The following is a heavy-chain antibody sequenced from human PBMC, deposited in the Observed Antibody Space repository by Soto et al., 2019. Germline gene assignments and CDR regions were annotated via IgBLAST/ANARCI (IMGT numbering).Heavy chain of an antibody. CDR2: TNINTNTT. D-gene: IGHD4-4*01. J-gene: IGHJ5*02. CDR3: SREVVETSTPWLDP. Sequence: VQLVQSGAEVKKPGASVKVSCKASGYTFTNNDINWVRQAPREGLEWIGWTNINTNTTDSAEVYEGRGSLTWDTSASTADMQLNSLKIDDTAVYYCSREVVETSTPWLDPWGQGTLVTVSS. CDR1: GYTFTNND. V-gene: IGHV1-8*01.